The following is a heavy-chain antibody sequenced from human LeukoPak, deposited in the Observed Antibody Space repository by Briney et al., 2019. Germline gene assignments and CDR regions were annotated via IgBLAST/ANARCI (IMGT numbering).Heavy chain of an antibody. V-gene: IGHV3-30-3*01. CDR1: GFTFSTYA. CDR3: ARDRSGRYYDSSGYYYVFDY. J-gene: IGHJ4*02. Sequence: PGGSLRLSCAASGFTFSTYAMHWVRQAPGKGLEWVAVISYDGSNKYYADSVKGRFTISRDNSKNTLYLQMNSLRAEDTAVYYCARDRSGRYYDSSGYYYVFDYWGQGTLVTVSS. CDR2: ISYDGSNK. D-gene: IGHD3-22*01.